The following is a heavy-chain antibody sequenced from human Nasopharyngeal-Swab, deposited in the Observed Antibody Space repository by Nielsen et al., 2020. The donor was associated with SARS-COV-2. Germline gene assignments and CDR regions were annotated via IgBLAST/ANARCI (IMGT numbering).Heavy chain of an antibody. V-gene: IGHV3-23*01. CDR2: ISGSGRST. CDR3: AKDPQRYCSSTSCYPGYFDY. D-gene: IGHD2-2*01. J-gene: IGHJ4*02. CDR1: GFTFSSYA. Sequence: GESLKISCAASGFTFSSYAMSWVRQAPGKGLEWVSAISGSGRSTYYADSVKGRFTISRDNSKNTLYLQMNSLRAEDTAVYYCAKDPQRYCSSTSCYPGYFDYWGQGTLVTVSS.